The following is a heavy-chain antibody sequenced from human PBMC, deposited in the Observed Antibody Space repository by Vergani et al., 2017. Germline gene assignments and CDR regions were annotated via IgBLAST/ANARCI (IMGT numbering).Heavy chain of an antibody. D-gene: IGHD4-17*01. CDR2: ISYDGSNK. J-gene: IGHJ4*02. CDR1: GFTFSNYV. V-gene: IGHV3-30-3*01. Sequence: VQLLESGGGLVQPGGSLRLSCAASGFTFSNYVMSWVRQAPGKGLEWVAVISYDGSNKYYADSVKGRFTISRDNSKNTLYLQMNSLRAEDTAVYYCARGASGDYVSSFDYWGQGTLVTVSS. CDR3: ARGASGDYVSSFDY.